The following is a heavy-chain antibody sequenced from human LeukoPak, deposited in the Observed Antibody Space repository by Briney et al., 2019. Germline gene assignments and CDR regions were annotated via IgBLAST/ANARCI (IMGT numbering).Heavy chain of an antibody. CDR2: ISGGGGST. D-gene: IGHD3-10*01. Sequence: GGSLRLSCAASGFTFSTYAMSWVRQAPGKGLDSVSTISGGGGSTYYADSVKGRFSISRDNSKNTLYLRMNSLRAEDAAVYYCAKVGLWFGELRSFDIWGQGTMVTVST. CDR3: AKVGLWFGELRSFDI. V-gene: IGHV3-23*01. J-gene: IGHJ3*02. CDR1: GFTFSTYA.